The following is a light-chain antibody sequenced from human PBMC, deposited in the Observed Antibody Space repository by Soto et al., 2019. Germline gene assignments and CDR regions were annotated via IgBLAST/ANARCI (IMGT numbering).Light chain of an antibody. CDR3: QQYNNWPRT. Sequence: EIALTQSPATLSLSPGERATLSCRASQSVSSYLAWYHQKPGQAPRLLIYGASTRATGIPARFSGSGSGTEFTLTINSLQSEDFAVYYCQQYNNWPRTFGQGTKVDIK. J-gene: IGKJ1*01. CDR2: GAS. CDR1: QSVSSY. V-gene: IGKV3-15*01.